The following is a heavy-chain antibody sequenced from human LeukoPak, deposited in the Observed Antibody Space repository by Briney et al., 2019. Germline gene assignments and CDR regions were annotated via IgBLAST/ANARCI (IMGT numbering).Heavy chain of an antibody. CDR2: ISWNSGNI. CDR1: GFTFSTYG. CDR3: AKALSGNYYYYYGMDV. D-gene: IGHD1-26*01. V-gene: IGHV3-9*01. J-gene: IGHJ6*02. Sequence: GRSLRLSCSASGFTFSTYGMHWVRQAPGKGLEWVSGISWNSGNIGYADSVKGRFTISRDNAKNSLYLQMNSLRAEDTALYYCAKALSGNYYYYYGMDVWGQGTTVTVSS.